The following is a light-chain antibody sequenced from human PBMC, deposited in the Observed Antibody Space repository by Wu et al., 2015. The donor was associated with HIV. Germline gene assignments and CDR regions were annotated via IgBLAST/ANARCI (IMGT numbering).Light chain of an antibody. J-gene: IGKJ2*03. CDR3: QQYDRSPPFYS. Sequence: EIVMTQSPATLSVSPGESTTLSCRASQSVRRDLAWYQQKPGQAPRLLIYGASTRATGIPARFSGSGSGTDFTLTISRVEPEDFAVYYCQQYDRSPPFYSFGQGTKLEIK. CDR1: QSVRRD. V-gene: IGKV3-15*01. CDR2: GAS.